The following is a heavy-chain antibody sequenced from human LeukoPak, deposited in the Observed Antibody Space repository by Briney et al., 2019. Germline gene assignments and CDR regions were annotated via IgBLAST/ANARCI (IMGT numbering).Heavy chain of an antibody. CDR1: GFTFSDYS. J-gene: IGHJ3*02. D-gene: IGHD2-2*01. CDR2: ISSTSGTI. V-gene: IGHV3-48*04. CDR3: ARELVVPAAISSYDAFDI. Sequence: GGSLRLSCVDSGFTFSDYSMNWVRQAPGQGLEWVSYISSTSGTIYYADSMKGRFTISRDNAKNSLYLQMNGLRAEDTAVYYCARELVVPAAISSYDAFDIWGQGTMVAVSS.